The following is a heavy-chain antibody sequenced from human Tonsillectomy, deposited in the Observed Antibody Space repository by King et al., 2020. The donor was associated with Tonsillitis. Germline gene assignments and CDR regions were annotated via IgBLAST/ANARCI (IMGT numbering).Heavy chain of an antibody. CDR1: GFTFSDYY. CDR3: ARLPDTDMVTGFDY. D-gene: IGHD5-18*01. V-gene: IGHV3-11*06. CDR2: ISSSSSYT. J-gene: IGHJ4*02. Sequence: VQLVESGGGLVKPGGSLRLSCAASGFTFSDYYMSWIRQAPGKGLEWVSYISSSSSYTNYADSVKGRFTISRDNAKNSLYLQMNSLRAEDTAVYYCARLPDTDMVTGFDYWGQGTLVTVSS.